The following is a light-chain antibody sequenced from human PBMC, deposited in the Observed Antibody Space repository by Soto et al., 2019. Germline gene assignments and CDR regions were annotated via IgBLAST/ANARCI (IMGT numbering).Light chain of an antibody. CDR1: QILVHSDGIAY. CDR2: KVS. V-gene: IGKV2-30*02. Sequence: DIVMTQSPLGLPVTLGPPASISCRSNQILVHSDGIAYFSWFQQRPGRSPRXVIYKVSNRDSGVPARFSGSGSGTDFALKISRVEDEDVGVYYGMQGTHWTITFGQGTRLEIK. J-gene: IGKJ5*01. CDR3: MQGTHWTIT.